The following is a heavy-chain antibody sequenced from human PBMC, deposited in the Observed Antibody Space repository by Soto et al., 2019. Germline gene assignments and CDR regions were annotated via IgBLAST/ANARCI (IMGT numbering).Heavy chain of an antibody. J-gene: IGHJ4*02. CDR3: ARETPFFDY. V-gene: IGHV4-38-2*02. Sequence: SETLSLTCAVSGYSISSGYYWGWIRQPPGKGLEWIGSIYHSGSTYYNPSLKSRVTISVDTSKNQFSLKLSSVTAADTAVYYCARETPFFDYWGQGTQVTVYS. CDR1: GYSISSGYY. CDR2: IYHSGST.